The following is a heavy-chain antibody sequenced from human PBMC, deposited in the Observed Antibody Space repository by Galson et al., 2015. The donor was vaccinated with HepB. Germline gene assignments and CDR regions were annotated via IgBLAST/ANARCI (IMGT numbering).Heavy chain of an antibody. J-gene: IGHJ4*02. CDR3: AKDQYSSSSILGV. CDR1: GFTFSSYG. Sequence: SLRLSCAASGFTFSSYGMHWVRQAPGKGLEWVAVISYDGSNKYYADSVKGRFTISRDNSKNTLYLQMNSLRAEDTAVYYCAKDQYSSSSILGVWGQGTPVTVSS. D-gene: IGHD6-6*01. V-gene: IGHV3-30*18. CDR2: ISYDGSNK.